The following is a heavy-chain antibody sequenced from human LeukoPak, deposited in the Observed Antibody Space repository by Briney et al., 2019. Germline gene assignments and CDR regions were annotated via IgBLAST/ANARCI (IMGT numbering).Heavy chain of an antibody. CDR3: ARGSLDLTVVVVAATTPDAFDI. J-gene: IGHJ3*02. D-gene: IGHD2-15*01. CDR1: GYSISSGYY. Sequence: SETLSLTCTVSGYSISSGYYWGWIRQPPGKGLEWIGSIYHSGSTFDNPSLKSRVTISVDTSKNQFSLKLSSVTAADTAVYYCARGSLDLTVVVVAATTPDAFDIWGQGTMVTVSS. V-gene: IGHV4-38-2*02. CDR2: IYHSGST.